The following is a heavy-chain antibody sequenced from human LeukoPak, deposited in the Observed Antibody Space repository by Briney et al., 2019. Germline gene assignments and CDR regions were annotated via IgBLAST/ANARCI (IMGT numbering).Heavy chain of an antibody. J-gene: IGHJ6*02. CDR1: GGSISSGGYY. Sequence: SETLSLTCTVSGGSISSGGYYWSWIRQHPGKGVEWIGYIYYSGSTYYNPSLKSRVTISVDTSKNQFSLKLSSVTAADTAVYYCARGATTVTTKHYYGMDVWGQGTTVTVSS. V-gene: IGHV4-31*03. CDR2: IYYSGST. CDR3: ARGATTVTTKHYYGMDV. D-gene: IGHD4-11*01.